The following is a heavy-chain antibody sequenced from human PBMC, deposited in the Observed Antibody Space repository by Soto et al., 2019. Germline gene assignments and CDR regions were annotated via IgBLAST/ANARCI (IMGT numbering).Heavy chain of an antibody. V-gene: IGHV3-48*02. CDR1: GFSFRDHS. CDR3: ARLPKGSVVTG. Sequence: GGSLRLSCVGSGFSFRDHSMNWVRQPPGKGLQWISYISSSSENIYYADSVKGRFTVSRDNAKNTLFLQMNSLRDDDSAIYYCARLPKGSVVTGWGQGSLVTV. CDR2: ISSSSENI. J-gene: IGHJ4*01. D-gene: IGHD2-21*02.